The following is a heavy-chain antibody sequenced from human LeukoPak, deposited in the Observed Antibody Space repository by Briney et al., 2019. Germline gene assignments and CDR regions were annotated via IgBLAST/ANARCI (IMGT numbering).Heavy chain of an antibody. V-gene: IGHV1-24*01. Sequence: AASVTVSCKVSGYTLTELSMHWVRQAPGKGLEWMGGFDPEDGETIYAQKLRGRVTMTEDTSTDTAYMELSSLRSEDTAVYYCATDLNTVTFDYWGQGTLVTVSS. CDR2: FDPEDGET. CDR3: ATDLNTVTFDY. J-gene: IGHJ4*02. D-gene: IGHD4-17*01. CDR1: GYTLTELS.